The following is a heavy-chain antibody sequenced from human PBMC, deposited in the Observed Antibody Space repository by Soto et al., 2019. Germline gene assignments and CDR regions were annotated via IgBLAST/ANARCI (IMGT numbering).Heavy chain of an antibody. D-gene: IGHD3-10*01. J-gene: IGHJ3*01. CDR1: GGSISSSSYY. Sequence: SEPLSLPCTVSGGSISSSSYYWGWIRQPPGRGLEWIGIIYYSGSTYYNPSLKSRVTISVDTSKNQFSLKLSSVTAADTAVYYCARKKPRGAFDVWGQGTMVTVSS. CDR2: IYYSGST. CDR3: ARKKPRGAFDV. V-gene: IGHV4-39*01.